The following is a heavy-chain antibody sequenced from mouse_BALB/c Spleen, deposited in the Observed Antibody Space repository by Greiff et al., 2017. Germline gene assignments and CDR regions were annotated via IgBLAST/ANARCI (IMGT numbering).Heavy chain of an antibody. J-gene: IGHJ2*01. CDR3: ASFYDGYPGDY. V-gene: IGHV5-6-5*01. CDR2: ISSGGST. D-gene: IGHD2-3*01. Sequence: EVMLVESGGGLVKPGGSLKLSCAASGFTFSSYAMSWVRQTPEKRLEWVASISSGGSTYYSDSVKGRFTISRDNARNILYLQMSSLRSEETAMYYCASFYDGYPGDYWGQGTTLTVSS. CDR1: GFTFSSYA.